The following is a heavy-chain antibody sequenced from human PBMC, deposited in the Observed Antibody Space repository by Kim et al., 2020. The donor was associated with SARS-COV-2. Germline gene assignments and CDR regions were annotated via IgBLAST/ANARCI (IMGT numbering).Heavy chain of an antibody. Sequence: ASVKVSCKASGYTFTSYAMHWVRQAPGQRLEWMGWINAGNGNTKYSQKFQGRVTITRDTSASTAYMELSSLRSEDTAVYYCARGLTTVTTIGFDPWGQGTLVTVSS. J-gene: IGHJ5*02. V-gene: IGHV1-3*01. CDR2: INAGNGNT. CDR3: ARGLTTVTTIGFDP. CDR1: GYTFTSYA. D-gene: IGHD4-17*01.